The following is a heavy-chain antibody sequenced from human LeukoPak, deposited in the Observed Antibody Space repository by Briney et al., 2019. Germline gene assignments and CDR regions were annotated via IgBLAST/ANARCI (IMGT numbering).Heavy chain of an antibody. D-gene: IGHD2-15*01. CDR3: ATPSAVAAKI. Sequence: GGSLRLSCAASGFAFSSYAMHWVREAPGKGLEWVAVISYDGSNKYYADSVKGRFTISRDNSKSTLYLQMNSLRAEDTAVYYCATPSAVAAKIWGQGTLVTVSP. J-gene: IGHJ4*02. V-gene: IGHV3-30-3*01. CDR2: ISYDGSNK. CDR1: GFAFSSYA.